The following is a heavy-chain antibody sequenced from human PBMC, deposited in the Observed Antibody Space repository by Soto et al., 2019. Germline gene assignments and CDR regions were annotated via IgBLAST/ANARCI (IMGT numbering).Heavy chain of an antibody. CDR1: GFTFSSYD. CDR2: IGTAGDT. D-gene: IGHD4-17*01. CDR3: ARAHGDYPGDAFDI. V-gene: IGHV3-13*01. J-gene: IGHJ3*02. Sequence: GGSLRLSCAASGFTFSSYDMHWVRQATGKGLEWVSAIGTAGDTYYPGSVKGRFTISRENAKNSLYLQMNSLRAGDTAVYYCARAHGDYPGDAFDIWGQGTMVTVSS.